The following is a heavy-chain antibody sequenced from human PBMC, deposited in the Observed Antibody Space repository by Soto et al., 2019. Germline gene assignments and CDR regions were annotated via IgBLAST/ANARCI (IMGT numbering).Heavy chain of an antibody. CDR3: ARVISPRVSSWYYYFDY. V-gene: IGHV4-31*03. J-gene: IGHJ4*02. CDR2: IYYSGST. CDR1: GGSISSGGYY. Sequence: QVQLQESGPGLVKPSQTLSLTCTVSGGSISSGGYYWSWIRQHPGKGLEWIGYIYYSGSTYYNPXLKSRVTISVXXSXNXXSLKLSSVTAADTAVYYCARVISPRVSSWYYYFDYWGQGTLVTVSS. D-gene: IGHD6-13*01.